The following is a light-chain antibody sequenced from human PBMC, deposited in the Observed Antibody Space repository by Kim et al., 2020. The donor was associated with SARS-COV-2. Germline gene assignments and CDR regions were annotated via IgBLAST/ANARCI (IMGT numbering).Light chain of an antibody. CDR1: QSVSSN. V-gene: IGKV3D-15*03. Sequence: EIVMTQSPATLSVSPGERATLSCRASQSVSSNLAWYQQKPGQAPRLLIYGASIRATGIPARFSGSGSGTEFTLTISILQSEDFAVYYCQQYNNWYTFGQGTKLEI. J-gene: IGKJ2*01. CDR3: QQYNNWYT. CDR2: GAS.